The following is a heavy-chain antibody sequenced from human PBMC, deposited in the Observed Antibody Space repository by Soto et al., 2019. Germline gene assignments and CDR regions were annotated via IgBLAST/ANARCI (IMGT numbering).Heavy chain of an antibody. D-gene: IGHD5-12*01. CDR3: ARVASVATIKYGMDV. Sequence: RASVKVSCKASGYTFTSYYMHWVRQAPGQGLEWMGIINPSGGSTSYAQKFQGRVTMTRDTSTSTVYMELSSLRSEDTAVYYCARVASVATIKYGMDVWGQGTTVTVSS. J-gene: IGHJ6*02. CDR2: INPSGGST. CDR1: GYTFTSYY. V-gene: IGHV1-46*01.